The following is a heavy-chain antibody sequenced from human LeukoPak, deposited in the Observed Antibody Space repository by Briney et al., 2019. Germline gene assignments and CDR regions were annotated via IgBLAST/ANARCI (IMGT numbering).Heavy chain of an antibody. V-gene: IGHV1-69*01. J-gene: IGHJ4*02. CDR3: ARSAGTIGYCSSSSCYTAGGY. D-gene: IGHD2-2*02. CDR2: IIPMFGTA. CDR1: GGTFITYA. Sequence: GASVKVSCKASGGTFITYAINWVRQAPGQGLEWMGLIIPMFGTANYAQKFQGRVTITADGPTTTAYIELSGLRSDDTAVYYSARSAGTIGYCSSSSCYTAGGYWGQGTQVTVSS.